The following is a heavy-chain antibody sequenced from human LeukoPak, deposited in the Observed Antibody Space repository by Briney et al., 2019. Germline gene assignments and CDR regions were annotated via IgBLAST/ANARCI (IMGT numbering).Heavy chain of an antibody. CDR2: INPNSGGT. Sequence: ASVKVSCKASGYTFTGYYMHWVRQAPGQGLEWMGWINPNSGGTNYAQKFQGRVTMTRDTSISTAYMELSRLRSDDTAVYYCARQDYDFWSGSLYYFDYWGQGTLVTVSS. CDR3: ARQDYDFWSGSLYYFDY. D-gene: IGHD3-3*01. J-gene: IGHJ4*02. CDR1: GYTFTGYY. V-gene: IGHV1-2*02.